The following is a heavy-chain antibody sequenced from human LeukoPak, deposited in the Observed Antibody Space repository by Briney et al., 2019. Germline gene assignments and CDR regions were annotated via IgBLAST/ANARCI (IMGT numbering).Heavy chain of an antibody. CDR2: ISGSGGDT. CDR1: GFTFSTYA. Sequence: GGSLRLSCAASGFTFSTYAMTWVRQAPGKGLEWVSGISGSGGDTYYADSEKGRFTVSRDNSKNTLYLQMNSLRVEDTAVYYCAKANKWESDYWGQGTLVTVSS. D-gene: IGHD1-26*01. J-gene: IGHJ4*02. V-gene: IGHV3-23*01. CDR3: AKANKWESDY.